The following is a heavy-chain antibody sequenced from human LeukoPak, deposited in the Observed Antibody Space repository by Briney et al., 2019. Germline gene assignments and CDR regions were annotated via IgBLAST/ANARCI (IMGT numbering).Heavy chain of an antibody. CDR1: GFTFSSYA. V-gene: IGHV3-23*01. J-gene: IGHJ5*02. Sequence: GGSLRLSCAASGFTFSSYAMSWVRQAPGKGLEWVSAISGSGGSTYYADSVKGRFTISRDNSKNTLHLQMNSLRAEDTAVYYCAKNVEVPSWFDPWGQGTLVTVSS. CDR2: ISGSGGST. CDR3: AKNVEVPSWFDP. D-gene: IGHD1-7*01.